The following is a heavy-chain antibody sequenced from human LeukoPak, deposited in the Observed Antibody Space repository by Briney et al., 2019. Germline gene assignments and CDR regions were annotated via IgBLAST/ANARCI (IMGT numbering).Heavy chain of an antibody. J-gene: IGHJ4*02. V-gene: IGHV3-23*01. CDR3: ARDRGPYSSGWQTLDY. D-gene: IGHD6-19*01. Sequence: GGSLRLSCAASGFTFSSYAMSWVRQAPGKGLEWVSAISGSGGSTYYADSVKGRFTISRDNSKNTLYLQMNSLRAEDTAVYYCARDRGPYSSGWQTLDYWGQGTLVTVSS. CDR2: ISGSGGST. CDR1: GFTFSSYA.